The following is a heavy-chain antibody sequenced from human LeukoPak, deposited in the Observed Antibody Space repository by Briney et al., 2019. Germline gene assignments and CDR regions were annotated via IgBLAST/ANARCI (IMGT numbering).Heavy chain of an antibody. V-gene: IGHV4-59*08. CDR2: SYYSGST. D-gene: IGHD3-10*01. J-gene: IGHJ5*02. Sequence: SETLSLTCTVSGGSISSYYWSWIRQPPVKGLEGIGYSYYSGSTNYNPSLKSRFTISVDTSKKQFSLKLSSVTAAGTAVYYCARHVYGSGARSPFDRWGQGTLVTVSS. CDR3: ARHVYGSGARSPFDR. CDR1: GGSISSYY.